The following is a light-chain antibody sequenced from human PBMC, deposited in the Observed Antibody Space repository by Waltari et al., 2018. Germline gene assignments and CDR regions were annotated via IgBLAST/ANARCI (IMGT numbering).Light chain of an antibody. CDR3: QHYVRLPVT. CDR2: DAS. J-gene: IGKJ1*01. CDR1: QSVGRA. V-gene: IGKV3-20*01. Sequence: VLTQSPGTLSLSPGERATLSCRASQSVGRALAWYQQKPGQAPRLLIFDASIRATGVPDRFSGSGTGTDFSLTIRRLEPEDVAVYNCQHYVRLPVTFGQGTKVE.